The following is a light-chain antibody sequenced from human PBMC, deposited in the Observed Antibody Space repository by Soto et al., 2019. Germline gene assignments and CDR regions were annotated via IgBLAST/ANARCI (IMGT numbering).Light chain of an antibody. Sequence: SYELTQPPSVSVSPGQTASITCSGDKLGDKYACWYQQKPGQPPVLVIYQDNKRPSGIPERFSGSNSGNTATLTISGTQALDEADYYCQAWDSSTYVFGTGTKLTVL. V-gene: IGLV3-1*01. CDR2: QDN. J-gene: IGLJ1*01. CDR3: QAWDSSTYV. CDR1: KLGDKY.